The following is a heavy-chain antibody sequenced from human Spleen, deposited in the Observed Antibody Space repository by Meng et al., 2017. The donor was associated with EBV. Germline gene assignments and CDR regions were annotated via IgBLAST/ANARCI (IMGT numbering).Heavy chain of an antibody. D-gene: IGHD3-22*01. J-gene: IGHJ5*02. V-gene: IGHV4-59*01. CDR3: ASGYYDSSGYYWFDP. Sequence: GQLQGSGPGLVKPSETLSLTCTVSGGSISSYYWSCIRQPPGKGLEWIGYIYYSGSTNYNPSLKSRVTISVDTSKNQFSLKLSSVTAADTAVYYCASGYYDSSGYYWFDPWGQGTLVTVSS. CDR1: GGSISSYY. CDR2: IYYSGST.